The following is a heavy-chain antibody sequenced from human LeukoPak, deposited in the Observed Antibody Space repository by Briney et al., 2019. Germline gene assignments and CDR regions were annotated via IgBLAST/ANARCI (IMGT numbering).Heavy chain of an antibody. V-gene: IGHV1-2*02. CDR1: GGTFSSYA. Sequence: ASVEVSCKASGGTFSSYAISWVRQAPGQGLEWMGWINPNSGGTNYAQKFQGRVTMTRDTSISTAYMELSRLRSDDTAVYYCARGVSYLFDPWGQGTLVTVSS. CDR3: ARGVSYLFDP. CDR2: INPNSGGT. D-gene: IGHD3-10*01. J-gene: IGHJ5*02.